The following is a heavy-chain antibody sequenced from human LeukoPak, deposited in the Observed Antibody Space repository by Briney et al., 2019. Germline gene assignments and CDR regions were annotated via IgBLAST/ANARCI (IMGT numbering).Heavy chain of an antibody. Sequence: GGSLRLSCAASGFTFRTYWMSWVRQAPGKGLEWVANIHPDGIEKYHVDSVKGRFTIFRDNARDLLYLQMSSLRADDTAVYYCSRGDDFSGDSWGQGTLVTVSS. J-gene: IGHJ5*01. D-gene: IGHD2-21*02. CDR1: GFTFRTYW. CDR2: IHPDGIEK. CDR3: SRGDDFSGDS. V-gene: IGHV3-7*04.